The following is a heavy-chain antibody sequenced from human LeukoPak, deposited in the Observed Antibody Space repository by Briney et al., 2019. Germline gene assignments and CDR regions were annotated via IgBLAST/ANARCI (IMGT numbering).Heavy chain of an antibody. J-gene: IGHJ4*01. V-gene: IGHV3-7*01. D-gene: IGHD5-12*01. CDR1: GFTFSIYW. CDR3: ARDHRYAFDN. Sequence: GGSLRLSCTASGFTFSIYWMSWVRQAPGKRLEWVASIKEDGSEEHYVDSVKGRFTISRDNARNSVHVQMNSLRAEDTAVYYCARDHRYAFDNWGHGTLVTVSS. CDR2: IKEDGSEE.